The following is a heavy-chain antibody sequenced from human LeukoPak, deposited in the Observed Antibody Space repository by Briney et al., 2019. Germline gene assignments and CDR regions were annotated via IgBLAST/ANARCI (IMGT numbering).Heavy chain of an antibody. D-gene: IGHD3-10*01. CDR1: GCSISSYY. Sequence: PSETLSLTCTVSGCSISSYYWSWIRQPPGKGLEWVGYINYSGSTNYNASPKSRVTISVEAYTNQFSQKLSSVLTADTAAESYGRFPTYWGQGTLVTVSS. CDR3: GRFPTY. J-gene: IGHJ4*02. CDR2: INYSGST. V-gene: IGHV4-59*01.